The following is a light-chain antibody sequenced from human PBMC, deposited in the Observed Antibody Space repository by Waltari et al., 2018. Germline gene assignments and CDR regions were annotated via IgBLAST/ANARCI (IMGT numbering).Light chain of an antibody. V-gene: IGLV8-61*01. J-gene: IGLJ3*02. CDR2: STN. Sequence: QTVVTQEPSFSVSPGGTVTLTCGLSSGSVSTSYFPSWYQQTPGQAPRTLIDSTNTRSSGVPDRFSGSILGNKAALTITGAQAEDESDYYCVLYMGSGISVFGGGTKLTVL. CDR3: VLYMGSGISV. CDR1: SGSVSTSYF.